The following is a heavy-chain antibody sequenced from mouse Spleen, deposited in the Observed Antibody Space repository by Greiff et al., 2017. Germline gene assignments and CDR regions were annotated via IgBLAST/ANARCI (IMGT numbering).Heavy chain of an antibody. Sequence: QVQLQQSGPELVKPGASVKISCKASGYAFSSSWMNWVKQRPGKGLEWIGRIYPGDGDTNYNGKFKGKATLTADKSSSTAYMQLSSLTSEDSAVYFCARRNGNYGFDYWGQGTTLTVSS. V-gene: IGHV1-82*01. D-gene: IGHD2-1*01. CDR2: IYPGDGDT. CDR1: GYAFSSSW. CDR3: ARRNGNYGFDY. J-gene: IGHJ2*01.